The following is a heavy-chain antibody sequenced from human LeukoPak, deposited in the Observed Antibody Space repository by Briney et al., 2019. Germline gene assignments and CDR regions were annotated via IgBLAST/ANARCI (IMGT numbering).Heavy chain of an antibody. CDR1: GGSITNYY. CDR2: IHYTGST. Sequence: PSETLSLTCTVSGGSITNYYWSWIRQPPGKGLEWIGYIHYTGSTTYNPSLGGRVTISVDTSKDQFSLKVTSVTAADTAVYYCARHGTAVALDYWGQGTLVTVSS. CDR3: ARHGTAVALDY. J-gene: IGHJ4*02. D-gene: IGHD6-19*01. V-gene: IGHV4-59*08.